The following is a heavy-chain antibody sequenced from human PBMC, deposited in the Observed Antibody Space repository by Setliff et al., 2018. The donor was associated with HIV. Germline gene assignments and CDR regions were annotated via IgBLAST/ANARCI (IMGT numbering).Heavy chain of an antibody. Sequence: PSETLSLTCTVSGGSITRTPYYWGRIRQPPGKGLEWIGSIYHTGITYDNPSLKSRVTISVDTSKNQISLRLNSVTAADTAVYYCARVRLELRQYWFDSWGQGSPVTVSS. V-gene: IGHV4-39*01. D-gene: IGHD1-7*01. CDR3: ARVRLELRQYWFDS. CDR2: IYHTGIT. J-gene: IGHJ5*01. CDR1: GGSITRTPYY.